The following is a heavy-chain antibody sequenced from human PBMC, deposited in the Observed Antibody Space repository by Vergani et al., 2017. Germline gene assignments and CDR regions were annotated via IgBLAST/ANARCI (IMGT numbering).Heavy chain of an antibody. CDR2: IYYSGST. D-gene: IGHD3-10*01. Sequence: QVQLQESGPGLVKPSETLSLTCTVSGGSISSYYWSWIRQPPGKGLEWIGYIYYSGSTNYNPSLKSRVTISVDTSKNQFSLKLSSVTAADTAVYYCARYRLRRDTXYRRYMVRGPPAHYGMDVWGQGTTVTVSS. J-gene: IGHJ6*02. CDR3: ARYRLRRDTXYRRYMVRGPPAHYGMDV. CDR1: GGSISSYY. V-gene: IGHV4-59*12.